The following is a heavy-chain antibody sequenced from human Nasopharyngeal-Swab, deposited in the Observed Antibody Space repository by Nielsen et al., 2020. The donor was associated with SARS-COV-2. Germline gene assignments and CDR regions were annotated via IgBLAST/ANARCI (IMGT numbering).Heavy chain of an antibody. CDR1: GFTFSNYA. CDR2: ISSNGDST. CDR3: VKDNLLRAFDL. Sequence: LSLTCAGSGFTFSNYAMHWVRQAPGKGLEYVSAISSNGDSTYYANSVKGRFTISRDNSKNTLYLQMNSLRAEDTALYYCVKDNLLRAFDLWGQGTMVTVSS. D-gene: IGHD2-15*01. V-gene: IGHV3-64D*06. J-gene: IGHJ3*01.